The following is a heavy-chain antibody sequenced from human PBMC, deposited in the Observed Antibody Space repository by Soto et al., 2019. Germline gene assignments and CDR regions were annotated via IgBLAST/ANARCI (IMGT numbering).Heavy chain of an antibody. V-gene: IGHV3-23*01. CDR3: ARDLSVVFDY. CDR1: GFTFNKYA. J-gene: IGHJ4*02. CDR2: ITDSGAAS. D-gene: IGHD2-15*01. Sequence: AWGSLRLSCPASGFTFNKYAIILFRHAPVKGFEWVSAITDSGAASHYADSVKGRFTVSRDNSKNTLYLQMNSLRADDTAVYYYARDLSVVFDYWGQGTLVTVSS.